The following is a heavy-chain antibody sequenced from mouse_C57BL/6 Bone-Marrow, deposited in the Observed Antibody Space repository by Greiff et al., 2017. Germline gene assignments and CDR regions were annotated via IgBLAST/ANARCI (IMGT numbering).Heavy chain of an antibody. CDR3: ASPLYSNNLVFAY. V-gene: IGHV14-3*01. J-gene: IGHJ3*01. CDR2: IDPANGNT. Sequence: EVKLQQSVAELVRPGASVKLSCTASGFNIKNTYMHWVKQRAEQGLEWIGRIDPANGNTKYAPKFQGKATITADTSSNTAYLQLSSLTSEDTAIPFCASPLYSNNLVFAYWGQGTLVTVSA. D-gene: IGHD2-10*02. CDR1: GFNIKNTY.